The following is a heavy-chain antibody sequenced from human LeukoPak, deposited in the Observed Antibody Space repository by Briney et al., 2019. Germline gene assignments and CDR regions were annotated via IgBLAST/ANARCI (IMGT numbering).Heavy chain of an antibody. CDR3: ARRYCSSTSCTLDY. CDR2: ISSGTTTI. V-gene: IGHV3-48*03. J-gene: IGHJ4*02. Sequence: WGSLRLSCTASGFTFSSYEMNWVRQAPGKGLEWVSYISSGTTTISYADSVKGRFTISRDNAKNSLYLQMNSLRAEDTAVYYCARRYCSSTSCTLDYWGQGTPATVSS. D-gene: IGHD2-2*01. CDR1: GFTFSSYE.